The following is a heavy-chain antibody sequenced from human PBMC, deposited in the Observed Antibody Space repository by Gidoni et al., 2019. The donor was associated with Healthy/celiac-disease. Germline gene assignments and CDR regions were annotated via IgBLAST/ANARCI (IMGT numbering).Heavy chain of an antibody. CDR1: GGSFRGYY. Sequence: QVQLQQWGAGLLKPSETLSLTCAVYGGSFRGYYWSWIRQPPGKGLEWIGESNHSGSTNYNPSLKSRVTISVDTSKNQFSLKLSSVTAADTAVYYCARGPRDFWSGYYSRGAGGWFDPWGQVTLVTVSS. J-gene: IGHJ5*02. CDR3: ARGPRDFWSGYYSRGAGGWFDP. V-gene: IGHV4-34*01. CDR2: SNHSGST. D-gene: IGHD3-3*01.